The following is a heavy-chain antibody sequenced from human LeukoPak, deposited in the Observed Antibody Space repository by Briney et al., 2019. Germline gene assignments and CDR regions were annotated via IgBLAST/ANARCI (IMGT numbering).Heavy chain of an antibody. D-gene: IGHD4-17*01. V-gene: IGHV4-59*12. CDR1: SGSISSYY. Sequence: SETLSLTCTVSSGSISSYYWSWIRQPPGKGLEWIGYIYYSGSTNYNPSLKSRVTMSVDTSKSQFSLNLMSVTAADTAVYYCTRDTGTTGEVKFDPWGQGTLVTVSS. J-gene: IGHJ5*02. CDR2: IYYSGST. CDR3: TRDTGTTGEVKFDP.